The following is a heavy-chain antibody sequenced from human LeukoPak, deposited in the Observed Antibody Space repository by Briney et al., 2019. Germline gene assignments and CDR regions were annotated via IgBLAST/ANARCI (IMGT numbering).Heavy chain of an antibody. CDR1: GGSISSYY. CDR3: AGRGTTVTPGPPYYYNSMDV. CDR2: LYYSGST. Sequence: SETLSLTCTVSGGSISSYYWSWIRQPPGKGLEWIGYLYYSGSTNYNPSLKSRVTISVDTSKNQFSLKLSPVTAADTAVYYCAGRGTTVTPGPPYYYNSMDVWAKGPTVTVSS. D-gene: IGHD4-17*01. V-gene: IGHV4-59*01. J-gene: IGHJ6*03.